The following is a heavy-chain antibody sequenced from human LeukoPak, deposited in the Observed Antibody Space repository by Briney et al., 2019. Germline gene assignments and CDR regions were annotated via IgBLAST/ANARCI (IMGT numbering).Heavy chain of an antibody. Sequence: SETLSLTCTVSGYSISSGYYWGWIRQPPGKGLEWIGSIYHSGSTYYNPSLKSRVTISVDTSKNQFSLKLSSVTAADTAVYYCARYGSGGSGGDYWGQGTLVTVSS. J-gene: IGHJ4*02. CDR3: ARYGSGGSGGDY. D-gene: IGHD6-19*01. CDR2: IYHSGST. V-gene: IGHV4-38-2*02. CDR1: GYSISSGYY.